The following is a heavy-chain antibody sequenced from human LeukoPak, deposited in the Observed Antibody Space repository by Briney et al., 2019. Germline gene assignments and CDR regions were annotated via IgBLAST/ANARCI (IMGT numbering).Heavy chain of an antibody. CDR3: ARAGHYYDSRGYDY. J-gene: IGHJ4*02. V-gene: IGHV4-59*11. Sequence: SETQSLTCTVSGGSISSHYWSWIRQPPGKGLEWIGYIYYSGSTNYNPSLKSRVTISVDTSKNQFSLKLSSVTAADTAVYYCARAGHYYDSRGYDYWGQGTLVTVSS. CDR2: IYYSGST. D-gene: IGHD3-22*01. CDR1: GGSISSHY.